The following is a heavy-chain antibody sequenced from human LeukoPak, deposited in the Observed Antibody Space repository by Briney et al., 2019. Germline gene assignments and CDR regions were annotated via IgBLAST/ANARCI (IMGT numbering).Heavy chain of an antibody. CDR2: IYHSGST. J-gene: IGHJ5*02. D-gene: IGHD6-13*01. CDR1: GYSISSGYY. Sequence: PSETLSLTCTVSGYSISSGYYWGWIRQPPGKGLEWIGSIYHSGSTNYNPSLKSRVTISVDTSKNQFSLKLSSVTAADTAVYYCARAGYSSSWYWIDPWGQGTLVTVSS. CDR3: ARAGYSSSWYWIDP. V-gene: IGHV4-38-2*02.